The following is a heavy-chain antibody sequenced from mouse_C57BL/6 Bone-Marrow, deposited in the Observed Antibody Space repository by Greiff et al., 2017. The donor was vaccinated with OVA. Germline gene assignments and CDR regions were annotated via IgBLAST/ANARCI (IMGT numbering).Heavy chain of an antibody. J-gene: IGHJ3*01. CDR2: ISSGGSYT. CDR1: GFTFSSYG. CDR3: ARGRLRFAY. V-gene: IGHV5-6*01. Sequence: DVQLVESGGDLVKPGGSLKLSCAASGFTFSSYGMSWVRQTPDKRLEWVATISSGGSYTYYPDSVKGRFTISRDNAKNTLYLQMSSLKSEDTAMYYCARGRLRFAYWGQGTLVTVSA. D-gene: IGHD2-12*01.